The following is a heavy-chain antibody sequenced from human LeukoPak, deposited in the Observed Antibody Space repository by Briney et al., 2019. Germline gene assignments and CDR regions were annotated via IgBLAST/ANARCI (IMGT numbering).Heavy chain of an antibody. CDR2: IYYSGST. CDR1: GGSISSGDYY. Sequence: SETLSLTCTVSGGSISSGDYYWSWIRQPPGKGLEWIVYIYYSGSTYYNPSLKSRVTISVDTSKNQFSLRLSSVTAADTAVYYCARRIWFGFDPWGQGTLVTVSS. D-gene: IGHD3-10*01. V-gene: IGHV4-30-4*01. J-gene: IGHJ5*02. CDR3: ARRIWFGFDP.